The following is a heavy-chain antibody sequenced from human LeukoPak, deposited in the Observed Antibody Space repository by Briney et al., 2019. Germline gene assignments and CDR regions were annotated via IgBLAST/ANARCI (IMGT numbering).Heavy chain of an antibody. CDR2: IYSGGST. J-gene: IGHJ3*02. D-gene: IGHD1-26*01. CDR1: GFTVSSNY. Sequence: GGSLRLSCAASGFTVSSNYMSWVRQAPGKGLEWVSVIYSGGSTYYADSVKGRFTISRDNSKNTLYLQMNSLRAEDTAVYYCARENGRRAGRAFDIWGQGTMVTVSS. CDR3: ARENGRRAGRAFDI. V-gene: IGHV3-53*01.